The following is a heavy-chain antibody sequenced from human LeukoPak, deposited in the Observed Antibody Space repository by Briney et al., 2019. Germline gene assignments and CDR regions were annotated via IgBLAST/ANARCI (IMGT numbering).Heavy chain of an antibody. CDR3: VKDGAQPGFYFDL. V-gene: IGHV3-23*01. CDR2: VCADGTTP. D-gene: IGHD3-10*01. J-gene: IGHJ4*02. CDR1: GFTFTDYA. Sequence: GGSLRLSCDASGFTFTDYAMSWVRQAPGKGLEWVSAVCADGTTPLYIDSVRGRFAISRDNMRNILYLQMHDLRDGDTAVYFCVKDGAQPGFYFDLWGQGALVTVSS.